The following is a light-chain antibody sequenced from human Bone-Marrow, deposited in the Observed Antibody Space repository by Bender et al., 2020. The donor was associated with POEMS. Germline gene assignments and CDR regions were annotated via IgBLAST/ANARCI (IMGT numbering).Light chain of an antibody. V-gene: IGLV6-57*01. CDR1: SGSIATNY. CDR2: EDD. CDR3: QSYDGFNQV. J-gene: IGLJ3*02. Sequence: NFMLTQPHSVSESPGKTVTISCTRSSGSIATNYVQWFQQRPGSSPTTVIYEDDHRPSGVPDRFSCSIDTSSNSASLTISGLKTEDEADYYCQSYDGFNQVFGGGTRLTVL.